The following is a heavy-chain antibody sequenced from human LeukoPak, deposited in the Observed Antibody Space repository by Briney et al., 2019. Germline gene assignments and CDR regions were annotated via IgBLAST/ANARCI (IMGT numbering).Heavy chain of an antibody. J-gene: IGHJ4*02. CDR2: SSSFSTYV. Sequence: VGSLTLTSASSAPIFNTYNVTSVPQFPGSLLDNVASSSSFSTYVYYPDSVKGRFTVSRDNARNSVYLQLDGLRDEDTALYFCARASYWFESSGHPQHYYFDYWGQGTMVVLSS. CDR1: APIFNTYN. V-gene: IGHV3-21*01. D-gene: IGHD6-19*01. CDR3: ARASYWFESSGHPQHYYFDY.